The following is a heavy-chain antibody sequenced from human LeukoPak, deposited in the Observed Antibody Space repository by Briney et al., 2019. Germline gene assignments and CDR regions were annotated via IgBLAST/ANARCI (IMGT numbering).Heavy chain of an antibody. J-gene: IGHJ4*02. CDR3: ARDGFGTGSN. CDR1: GLTFSNYW. V-gene: IGHV3-7*03. D-gene: IGHD3-16*01. CDR2: IKQDGSEK. Sequence: GGSLRLSCAASGLTFSNYWMDWVRQAPGKGLEWVANIKQDGSEKNYVDSVKGRFIISRDNAKNSLYLQMNTLRADGTAVYYCARDGFGTGSNWGQGTLVTVSS.